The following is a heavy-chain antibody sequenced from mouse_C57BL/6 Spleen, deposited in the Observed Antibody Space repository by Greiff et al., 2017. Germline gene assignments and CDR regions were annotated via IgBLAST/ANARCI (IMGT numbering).Heavy chain of an antibody. D-gene: IGHD1-1*01. J-gene: IGHJ4*01. CDR3: ARSNYYGSSYAMDY. CDR2: INPNNGGT. Sequence: EVKLLQSGPELVKPGASVKIPCKASGYTFTDYNMDWVKQSHGKSLEWIGAINPNNGGTIYNQKFKGKATLTVDKSSSTAYMELRSLTSEDTAVYYCARSNYYGSSYAMDYWGQGTSVTVSS. V-gene: IGHV1-18*01. CDR1: GYTFTDYN.